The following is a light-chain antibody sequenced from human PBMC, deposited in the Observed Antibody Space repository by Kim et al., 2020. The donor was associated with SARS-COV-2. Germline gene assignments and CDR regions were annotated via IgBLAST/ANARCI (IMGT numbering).Light chain of an antibody. V-gene: IGKV4-1*01. CDR3: QQYYTTPRT. Sequence: DIVMTQSPDSLAVSLGERATINCKSSQTVLYRSNNKNHLGWYQQKPGQSPKLLIYWASTRESGVPDRFSGSGSGTDFTLSISSLQAEDVAVYYCQQYYTTPRTFGQGTKVDIK. CDR1: QTVLYRSNNKNH. J-gene: IGKJ1*01. CDR2: WAS.